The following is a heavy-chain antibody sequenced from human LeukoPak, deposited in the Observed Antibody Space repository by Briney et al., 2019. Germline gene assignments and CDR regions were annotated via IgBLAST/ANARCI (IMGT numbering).Heavy chain of an antibody. CDR1: GFTFSSYA. J-gene: IGHJ6*02. CDR2: ISGSGGST. Sequence: PGGSLRLSCAASGFTFSSYAMSWVRQAPGKGLEWVSAISGSGGSTYYADSVKGRFTISRDNSKNTLYVQMNILRAEDTAVYYCAKDGYYYDSSGYYRRKINYGMDVWGQGTTVTVSS. V-gene: IGHV3-23*01. D-gene: IGHD3-22*01. CDR3: AKDGYYYDSSGYYRRKINYGMDV.